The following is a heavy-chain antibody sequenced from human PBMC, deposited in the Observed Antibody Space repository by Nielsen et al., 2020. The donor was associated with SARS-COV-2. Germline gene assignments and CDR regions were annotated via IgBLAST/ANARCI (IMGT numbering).Heavy chain of an antibody. D-gene: IGHD4-17*01. J-gene: IGHJ4*02. CDR2: IYSGGSST. V-gene: IGHV3-23*03. CDR3: ARDYYGDYEGNYFDY. Sequence: GGSLRLSCAASGFTFSSYSMNWVRQAPGKGLEWVSVIYSGGSSTYYADSVKGRFTISRDNSKNTLYLQMNSLRAEDTAVYYCARDYYGDYEGNYFDYWGQGTLVTVSS. CDR1: GFTFSSYS.